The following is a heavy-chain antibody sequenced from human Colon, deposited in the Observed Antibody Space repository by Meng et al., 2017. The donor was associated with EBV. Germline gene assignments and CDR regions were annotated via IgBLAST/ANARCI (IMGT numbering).Heavy chain of an antibody. CDR1: CASISSNNW. Sequence: VQLAGAGPGLVGPSGTLCLTGAVSCASISSNNWWSWVRQPPGKGREWIGEIYHGGNTNYNPSLKSRVTISVDRSNDQFSLSLSSVTAADTAVYYCARGNAYNAPSFDYWGKGTLVTVSS. D-gene: IGHD5-24*01. CDR2: IYHGGNT. CDR3: ARGNAYNAPSFDY. V-gene: IGHV4-4*02. J-gene: IGHJ4*02.